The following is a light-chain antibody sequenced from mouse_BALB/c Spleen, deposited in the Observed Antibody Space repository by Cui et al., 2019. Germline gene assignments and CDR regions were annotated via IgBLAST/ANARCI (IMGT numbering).Light chain of an antibody. CDR1: SSVSSSY. V-gene: IGKV4-79*01. J-gene: IGKJ5*01. CDR2: STS. Sequence: IVHTQSPAIVSASPGEKVTFTCSASSSVSSSYLYWYQQKPGSSPKLWIYSTSNLASGVPARFSGSGSGTSYSLTISSMEAEDAASYFCHQWSSYPPTFGAGTKLELK. CDR3: HQWSSYPPT.